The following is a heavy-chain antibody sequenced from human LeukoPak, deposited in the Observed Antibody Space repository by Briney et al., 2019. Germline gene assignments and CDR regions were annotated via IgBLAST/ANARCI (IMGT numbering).Heavy chain of an antibody. CDR2: ISSSGSTI. J-gene: IGHJ6*02. CDR3: VRVIRSVYYYFGMDG. CDR1: GFTFSDYY. Sequence: GGSLRLSCAASGFTFSDYYMSWIRQAPGKGLEWVSYISSSGSTIYYADSVKGRFTISRDNDKNSLYLQMNSLRAEDTAVYYCVRVIRSVYYYFGMDGWGQGTTVTVSS. V-gene: IGHV3-11*01. D-gene: IGHD2-21*01.